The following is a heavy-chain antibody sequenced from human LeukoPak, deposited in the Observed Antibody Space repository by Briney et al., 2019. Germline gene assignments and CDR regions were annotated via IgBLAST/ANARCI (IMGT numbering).Heavy chain of an antibody. Sequence: GGSLRLSCAASGFTVSSNYMSWVRQAPGKGLEWVSVIYSGGSTYYADSVKGRFTISRHNSKNTLYLQMNSLRAEDTAVYYCASQKTKNRKGYPPHFDFLGQGTL. CDR1: GFTVSSNY. CDR3: ASQKTKNRKGYPPHFDF. J-gene: IGHJ4*01. CDR2: IYSGGST. D-gene: IGHD1-1*01. V-gene: IGHV3-53*04.